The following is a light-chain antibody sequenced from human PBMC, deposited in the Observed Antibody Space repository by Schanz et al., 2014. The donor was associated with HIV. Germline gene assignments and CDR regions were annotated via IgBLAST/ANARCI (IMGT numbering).Light chain of an antibody. CDR2: DVS. J-gene: IGLJ3*02. V-gene: IGLV2-14*03. CDR3: SSYTSSSTRV. CDR1: SSDVGGYNY. Sequence: QSVLTQPPSASGSPGQSVTISCTGTSSDVGGYNYVSWYQQHPGKAPKLMIYDVSNRPSGVSNRFSGSKSGNTASLTISGLQAEDEADYYCSSYTSSSTRVFGGGTKVTVL.